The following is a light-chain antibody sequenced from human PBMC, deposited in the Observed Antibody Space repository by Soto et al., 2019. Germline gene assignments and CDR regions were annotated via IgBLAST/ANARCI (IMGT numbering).Light chain of an antibody. Sequence: DIQMTQSPSSLSASVGDRVTITCQASQDIRNYLNWYQQKPGKAPKLLIYDASNLETEVPSRFSGSGSGTDFTFTISSLQPEDIATYYCQQYDNLITFGQGTRLEIK. J-gene: IGKJ5*01. V-gene: IGKV1-33*01. CDR1: QDIRNY. CDR3: QQYDNLIT. CDR2: DAS.